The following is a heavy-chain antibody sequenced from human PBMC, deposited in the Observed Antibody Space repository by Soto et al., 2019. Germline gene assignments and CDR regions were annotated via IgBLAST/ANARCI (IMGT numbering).Heavy chain of an antibody. CDR3: ARAGYSSTWEIDY. D-gene: IGHD6-13*01. V-gene: IGHV1-3*01. CDR2: INAGNGNT. CDR1: GYTFTTYA. J-gene: IGHJ4*02. Sequence: ASVKVSCKASGYTFTTYAIHWVRQAPGQRLEWMGWINAGNGNTKYSQKFQGRVTITRDTSSSTAYMELSSLRSEDTAVYFCARAGYSSTWEIDYWGQGTLVTVSS.